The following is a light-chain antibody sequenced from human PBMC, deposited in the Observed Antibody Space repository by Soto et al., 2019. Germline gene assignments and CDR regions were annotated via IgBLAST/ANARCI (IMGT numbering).Light chain of an antibody. CDR3: SSYTSSSTLVV. CDR1: SSDVGGYNY. J-gene: IGLJ2*01. V-gene: IGLV2-14*01. CDR2: EVS. Sequence: QSVLTQPASVSGSPGQSITISCTGTSSDVGGYNYVSWYQQHPGKAPKLMIYEVSNRPSGVSNRFSGSKSGNTASLTISGLQAEDEADYYCSSYTSSSTLVVFGGGTQVTLL.